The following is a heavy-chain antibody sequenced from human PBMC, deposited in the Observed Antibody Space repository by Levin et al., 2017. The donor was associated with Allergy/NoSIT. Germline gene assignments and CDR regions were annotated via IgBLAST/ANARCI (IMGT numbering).Heavy chain of an antibody. Sequence: GGSLRLSCAASGFTFSSYNMNWVRQAPGKGLEWVSSISSSSSYIYYADSVKGRFTISRDNAKNSLYLQMNSLRADDTAVYYCARMSPGIAAADDYWGQGTLVTVSS. J-gene: IGHJ4*02. CDR2: ISSSSSYI. CDR3: ARMSPGIAAADDY. V-gene: IGHV3-21*01. CDR1: GFTFSSYN. D-gene: IGHD6-13*01.